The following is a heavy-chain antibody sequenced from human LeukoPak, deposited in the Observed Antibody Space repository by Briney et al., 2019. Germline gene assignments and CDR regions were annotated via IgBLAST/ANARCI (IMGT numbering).Heavy chain of an antibody. V-gene: IGHV4-59*08. Sequence: SETLSLTCTVSGGSISSYYWSWIRQPPGKGLERIGYIYYSGCTNYNPSLKSRVTISVDTSENQFSLKLSSVTAADTAVYYCARLMFFYCSGGSCYYAFDIWGQGTMVTVSS. CDR3: ARLMFFYCSGGSCYYAFDI. CDR2: IYYSGCT. CDR1: GGSISSYY. J-gene: IGHJ3*02. D-gene: IGHD2-15*01.